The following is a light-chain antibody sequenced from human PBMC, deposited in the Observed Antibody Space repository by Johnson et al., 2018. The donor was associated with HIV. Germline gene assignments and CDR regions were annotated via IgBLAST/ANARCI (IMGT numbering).Light chain of an antibody. Sequence: QSLLTQPPSVSAAPGQKVTISCYGSSANIGNNYVSWYQQLPGTAPKLLIYENTKRPSGIPDRLSGSKSGTSATLGITGLQTGDEADYYCGTWDNSLSVYVFGTGTKVTVL. V-gene: IGLV1-51*02. J-gene: IGLJ1*01. CDR3: GTWDNSLSVYV. CDR2: ENT. CDR1: SANIGNNY.